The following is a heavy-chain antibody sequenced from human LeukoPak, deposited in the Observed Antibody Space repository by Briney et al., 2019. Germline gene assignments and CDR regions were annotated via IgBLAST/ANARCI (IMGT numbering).Heavy chain of an antibody. CDR2: IIPIFGTA. D-gene: IGHD4-17*01. J-gene: IGHJ6*03. CDR1: GGTFSSYA. V-gene: IGHV1-69*13. CDR3: ARGPTVTTWYYYYYYMDA. Sequence: SVRVSCKASGGTFSSYAISWVRQAPGQGLEWMGGIIPIFGTANYAQKFQGRVTITADESTSTAYMELSSLRSEDTAVYYCARGPTVTTWYYYYYYMDAWGKGTTVTISS.